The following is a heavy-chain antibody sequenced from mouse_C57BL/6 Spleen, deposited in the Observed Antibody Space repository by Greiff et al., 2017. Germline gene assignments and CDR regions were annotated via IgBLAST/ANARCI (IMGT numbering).Heavy chain of an antibody. J-gene: IGHJ2*01. D-gene: IGHD1-1*01. V-gene: IGHV14-3*01. CDR1: GFNIKNTY. Sequence: VQLKQSVAELVRPGASVKLSCTASGFNIKNTYMHWVKQRPEQGLEWIGRIDPANGNTKYATKFQGKATITADTSSNTAYLQLSSLTSEDTAIYYCALNYCGSSPYFDYWGQGTTLTVSS. CDR2: IDPANGNT. CDR3: ALNYCGSSPYFDY.